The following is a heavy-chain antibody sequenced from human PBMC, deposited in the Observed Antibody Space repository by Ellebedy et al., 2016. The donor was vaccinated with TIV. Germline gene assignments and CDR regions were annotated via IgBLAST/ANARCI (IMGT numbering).Heavy chain of an antibody. J-gene: IGHJ5*01. V-gene: IGHV4-39*01. Sequence: SETLSLXCTVSGGSVNSSAYFWGWIRQPPGKGLDYIGSIYKGGSTYYSPPLKGRVSISVDTSKNQFSLTPSSVTAADTAVYYCARLAGYSTTWYGESYWFDSWGQGSLVTVSS. D-gene: IGHD3-10*01. CDR3: ARLAGYSTTWYGESYWFDS. CDR2: IYKGGST. CDR1: GGSVNSSAYF.